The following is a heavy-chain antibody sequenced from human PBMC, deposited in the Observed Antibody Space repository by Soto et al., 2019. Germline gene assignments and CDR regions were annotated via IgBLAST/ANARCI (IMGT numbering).Heavy chain of an antibody. Sequence: GGSLRLSCTASGFTFSDYDMHWVRQAAGKGLEWVSTIGAARGPYYTGSVKGRFTISRENARNSMFLQMNSVTVGDTAVYYCARDGGDFYQYYYYGMDVWGQGTTVTVSS. CDR3: ARDGGDFYQYYYYGMDV. CDR2: IGAARGP. V-gene: IGHV3-13*05. J-gene: IGHJ6*02. CDR1: GFTFSDYD. D-gene: IGHD3-16*01.